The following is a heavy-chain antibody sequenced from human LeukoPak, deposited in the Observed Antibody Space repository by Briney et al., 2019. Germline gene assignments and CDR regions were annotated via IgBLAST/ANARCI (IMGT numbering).Heavy chain of an antibody. V-gene: IGHV3-30*18. CDR2: IAYDGSNK. CDR3: AKDRYSGSYLQTGPCAH. J-gene: IGHJ4*02. D-gene: IGHD1-26*01. CDR1: GFTCSSYS. Sequence: GGSLRLSCAASGFTCSSYSMNWVRQAPGKGLEWVAVIAYDGSNKQYADSVKGRFTISRDNSKNTLYLQMNSLRTEDTAVYYCAKDRYSGSYLQTGPCAHWGQGILVTVSS.